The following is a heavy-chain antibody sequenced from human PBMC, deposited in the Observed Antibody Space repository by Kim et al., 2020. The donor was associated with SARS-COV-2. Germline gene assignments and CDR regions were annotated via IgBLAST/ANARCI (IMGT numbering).Heavy chain of an antibody. Sequence: SETLSLTCTVSGGPISSYYWSWIRQPPGKGLEWIGYIYYSGSTNYNPSLKSRVTISVDTSKNQFSLKLSSVTAADTAVYYCASGGFLEWLPVDYWGQGTLVTVSS. D-gene: IGHD3-3*01. CDR1: GGPISSYY. J-gene: IGHJ4*02. CDR2: IYYSGST. CDR3: ASGGFLEWLPVDY. V-gene: IGHV4-59*01.